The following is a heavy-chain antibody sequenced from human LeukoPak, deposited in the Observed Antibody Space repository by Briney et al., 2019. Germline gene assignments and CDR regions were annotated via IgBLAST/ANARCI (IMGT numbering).Heavy chain of an antibody. D-gene: IGHD3-22*01. V-gene: IGHV3-21*01. CDR2: ISSSSGYI. CDR3: ARKYYYDSSTYYSFDN. CDR1: GFTFSTYT. Sequence: GGSLRLSCTASGFTFSTYTMNWVRQAPGTGLEWVSSISSSSGYIYYADSVKGRFTVSRDNAENSVYLQMNSLRAEDTAMYYCARKYYYDSSTYYSFDNWGQGTLVTVSS. J-gene: IGHJ4*02.